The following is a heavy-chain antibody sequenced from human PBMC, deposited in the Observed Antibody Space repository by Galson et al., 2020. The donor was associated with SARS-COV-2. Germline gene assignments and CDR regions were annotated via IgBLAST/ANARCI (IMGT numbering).Heavy chain of an antibody. CDR1: GFTFSSYS. CDR2: ISSSSSYI. J-gene: IGHJ4*02. V-gene: IGHV3-21*01. Sequence: GESLKISCAASGFTFSSYSMNWVRQAPGKGLEWVSSISSSSSYIYYADSVKGRFTISRDNAKNSLYLQMNSLRAEDTAVYYCARDQGMATGFDYWGQGTLVTVSS. CDR3: ARDQGMATGFDY.